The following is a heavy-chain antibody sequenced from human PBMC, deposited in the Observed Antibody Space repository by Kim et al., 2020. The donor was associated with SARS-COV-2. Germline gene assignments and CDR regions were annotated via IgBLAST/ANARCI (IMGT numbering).Heavy chain of an antibody. CDR2: IYYSGST. CDR1: GGSISSSSYY. Sequence: SETLSLTCTVSGGSISSSSYYWGWIRQPPGKGLEWIGSIYYSGSTYYNPSLKSRVTISVDTSKNQFSLKLSSVTAADTAVYYCASIQLERRSSVDYWGQGTLVTVSS. CDR3: ASIQLERRSSVDY. J-gene: IGHJ4*02. D-gene: IGHD1-1*01. V-gene: IGHV4-39*01.